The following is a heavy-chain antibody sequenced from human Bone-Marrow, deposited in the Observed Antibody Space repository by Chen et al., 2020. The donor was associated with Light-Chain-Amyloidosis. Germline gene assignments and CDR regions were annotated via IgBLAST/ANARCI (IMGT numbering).Heavy chain of an antibody. CDR1: GFPFSSDA. CDR3: ATHGLTGY. J-gene: IGHJ4*02. Sequence: EVQLLESGGGLVQTGGSLRLSCAASGFPFSSDAMSWVRQAPGKGLEWVSAISGSGGSTYYADSGKGRFTISRDNSKNTLYLQMNSLRAENTAVYDFATHGLTGYWGQGTLVTVSS. CDR2: ISGSGGST. V-gene: IGHV3-23*01.